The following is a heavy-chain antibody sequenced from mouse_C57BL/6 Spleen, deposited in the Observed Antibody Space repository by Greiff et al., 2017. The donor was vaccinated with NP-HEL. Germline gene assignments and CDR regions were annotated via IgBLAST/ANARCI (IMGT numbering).Heavy chain of an antibody. Sequence: VQLQQSGPELVKPGDSVKISCKASGYSFTGYFMNWVMQSHGKSLEWIGRINPYNGDTFYNQKFKGKATLTVDKSSSTAHMELRSLTSEDSAVYYCARIRGSSYGAMDYWGQGTSVTVSS. CDR2: INPYNGDT. CDR3: ARIRGSSYGAMDY. CDR1: GYSFTGYF. D-gene: IGHD1-1*01. V-gene: IGHV1-20*01. J-gene: IGHJ4*01.